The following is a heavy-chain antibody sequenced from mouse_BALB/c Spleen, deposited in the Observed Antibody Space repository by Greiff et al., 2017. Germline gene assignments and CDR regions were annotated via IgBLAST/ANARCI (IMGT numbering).Heavy chain of an antibody. J-gene: IGHJ3*01. CDR2: ISCYNGAT. CDR1: GYSFTGYY. D-gene: IGHD2-1*01. CDR3: ARGDGNSLAY. Sequence: LVKTGASVKISCKASGYSFTGYYMHWVKQSHGKSLEWIGYISCYNGATSYNQNFKGKATFTVDTSSSTAYMQFNSLTSEDSAVYYCARGDGNSLAYWGQGTLVTVSA. V-gene: IGHV1S34*01.